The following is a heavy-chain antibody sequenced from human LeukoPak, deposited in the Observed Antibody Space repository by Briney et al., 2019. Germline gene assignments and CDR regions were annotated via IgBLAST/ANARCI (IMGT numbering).Heavy chain of an antibody. V-gene: IGHV3-11*01. D-gene: IGHD2-2*03. CDR3: ARVGYRSSTRCSQMRFDY. CDR2: ISSSGSTI. CDR1: GFTFSDYY. Sequence: PGGSLRLSCAASGFTFSDYYMSWIRQAPGKGLEWVSYISSSGSTIYYADSVKGRFTISRDNAKNSLYLQMNSLRAEDTAVYYCARVGYRSSTRCSQMRFDYWGQGTLVTVSS. J-gene: IGHJ4*02.